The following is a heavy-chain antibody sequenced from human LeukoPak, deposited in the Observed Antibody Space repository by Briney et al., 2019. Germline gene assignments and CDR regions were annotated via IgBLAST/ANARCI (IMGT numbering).Heavy chain of an antibody. V-gene: IGHV3-30*02. CDR3: AKAGDYSGYDFNWYFDL. D-gene: IGHD5-12*01. CDR2: IRYDGSNK. CDR1: GFTFSSYG. J-gene: IGHJ2*01. Sequence: GGSLRLSCAASGFTFSSYGMHWVRQAPGKGLEWVAFIRYDGSNKYYADSVKGRFTISRDNSKNTLYLQMNSLRAEDTAVYYCAKAGDYSGYDFNWYFDLWGRGTLVIVSS.